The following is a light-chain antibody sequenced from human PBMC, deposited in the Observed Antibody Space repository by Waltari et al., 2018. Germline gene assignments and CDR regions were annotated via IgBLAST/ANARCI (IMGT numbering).Light chain of an antibody. J-gene: IGKJ3*01. CDR1: HDVDDF. V-gene: IGKV1-33*01. CDR3: QQYDRVPFT. Sequence: DIQMSQSPSSLSASVGDRVTITCQASHDVDDFVNCYQQKPGKAPKVLIFDASNLKTGVPSRFTGRGSGTHFSLTINNLQPEDVATYYCQQYDRVPFTFGPGT. CDR2: DAS.